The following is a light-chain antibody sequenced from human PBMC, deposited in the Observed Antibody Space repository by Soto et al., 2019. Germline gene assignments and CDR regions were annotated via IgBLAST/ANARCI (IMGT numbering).Light chain of an antibody. CDR3: QQGHNWPLT. CDR1: QSISTE. Sequence: EIVMTQPPATLSVSPGERATLSCRASQSISTELAWYQQKPGQPPRLLIYSASTRATGVPARFTGSGSGSEFPLTISGLQSADFAVYYCQQGHNWPLTFGQGTRLEI. CDR2: SAS. J-gene: IGKJ2*01. V-gene: IGKV3-15*01.